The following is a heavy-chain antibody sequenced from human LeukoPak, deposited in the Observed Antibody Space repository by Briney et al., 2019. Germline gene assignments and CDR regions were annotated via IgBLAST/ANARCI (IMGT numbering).Heavy chain of an antibody. CDR2: ISGSGGST. V-gene: IGHV3-23*01. D-gene: IGHD1-26*01. CDR1: GFTFSSYA. Sequence: GGSLRLSCAASGFTFSSYAMSWVRQAPGKGLEWVSAISGSGGSTYYADSVKGRFTISRDNSKNTLYLQMNSPRAEDTAVYYCAKDSGSYREYWYFDLWGRGTLVTVSS. J-gene: IGHJ2*01. CDR3: AKDSGSYREYWYFDL.